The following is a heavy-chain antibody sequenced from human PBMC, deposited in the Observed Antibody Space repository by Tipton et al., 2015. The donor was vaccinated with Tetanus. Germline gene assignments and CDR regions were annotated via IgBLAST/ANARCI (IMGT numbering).Heavy chain of an antibody. J-gene: IGHJ4*02. D-gene: IGHD1-26*01. Sequence: SLRLSCATSGLFFKNAWMNLVRQAPGKGLEWVGRIKNKADGGTTDYSARVKDRFSISRDDSKDTLFLQMNSLKTEDTAVYSCTTSGIVGSGSPVDCWGRGTLVVVSS. V-gene: IGHV3-15*07. CDR3: TTSGIVGSGSPVDC. CDR2: IKNKADGGTT. CDR1: GLFFKNAW.